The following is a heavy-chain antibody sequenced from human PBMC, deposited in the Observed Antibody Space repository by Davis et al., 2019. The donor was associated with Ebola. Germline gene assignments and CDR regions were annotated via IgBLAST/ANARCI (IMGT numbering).Heavy chain of an antibody. CDR3: VRDSGYYSHDY. D-gene: IGHD5-12*01. Sequence: GESLKISCAASGFTFSSYWMHWVRQAPGKGLLWVSRIDTAGSATTYADSVKGRFTISRDNAKSTLYLQVNSLRAEDTAVYYCVRDSGYYSHDYWGHGTLVTVSS. CDR2: IDTAGSAT. V-gene: IGHV3-74*01. CDR1: GFTFSSYW. J-gene: IGHJ4*01.